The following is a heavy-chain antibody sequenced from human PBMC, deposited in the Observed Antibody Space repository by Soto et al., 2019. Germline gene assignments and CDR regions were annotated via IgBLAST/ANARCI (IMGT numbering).Heavy chain of an antibody. Sequence: GGSLRLSCAASWFTFSSYGRHRVRQAPGKGLEWVAVISYDGSNKYYADSVKGRFTISRDNSKNTLYLQMNSLRAEDTAVYYCARGPFTGDLAPFDYWGQGTLVTVSS. D-gene: IGHD7-27*01. CDR1: WFTFSSYG. CDR2: ISYDGSNK. V-gene: IGHV3-30-3*01. CDR3: ARGPFTGDLAPFDY. J-gene: IGHJ4*02.